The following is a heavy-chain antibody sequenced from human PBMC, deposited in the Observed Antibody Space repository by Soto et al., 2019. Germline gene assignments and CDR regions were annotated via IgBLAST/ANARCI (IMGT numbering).Heavy chain of an antibody. J-gene: IGHJ6*03. V-gene: IGHV2-70*11. CDR2: IDWDDDK. CDR3: ARGGRTVTRSPYYYYMDV. D-gene: IGHD4-17*01. CDR1: GFSLSTSGMC. Sequence: SGPTLVNPTQTLTLTCTFSGFSLSTSGMCVSWICQPPGKALEWLARIDWDDDKYYSTSLKTRLTISKDTSKNQVVLTMTNMDPVDTATYYCARGGRTVTRSPYYYYMDVWGKGTTVTVSS.